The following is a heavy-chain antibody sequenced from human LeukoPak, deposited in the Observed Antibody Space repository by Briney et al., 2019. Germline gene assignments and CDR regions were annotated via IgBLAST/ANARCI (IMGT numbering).Heavy chain of an antibody. CDR2: VKQDGSEK. J-gene: IGHJ6*03. CDR3: VRDNGYCSGGSCYHYYMDV. D-gene: IGHD2-15*01. Sequence: GGSLRLSCAVSGFTFSNYWMSWVRQAPGKGLEWVANVKQDGSEKYYVDSVKGRFTISRDNAKNSLYLQMNSLSAEDTAVYYCVRDNGYCSGGSCYHYYMDVWGKGTTVTISS. V-gene: IGHV3-7*01. CDR1: GFTFSNYW.